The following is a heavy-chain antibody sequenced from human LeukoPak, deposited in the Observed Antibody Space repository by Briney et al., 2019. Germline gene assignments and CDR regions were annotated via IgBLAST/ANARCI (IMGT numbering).Heavy chain of an antibody. V-gene: IGHV3-7*01. J-gene: IGHJ4*02. CDR1: GFIFSNYW. CDR2: IKQDGSEK. CDR3: ARQRRYCSGDSCYQRTFDF. D-gene: IGHD2-15*01. Sequence: KPGGSLRLSCAASGFIFSNYWMSWVRQAPGKGLEWVANIKQDGSEKYYVDSVKGRFTISRDNAKNSVYMQMNSLRAEDTAVYSCARQRRYCSGDSCYQRTFDFWGQGTLVTVSS.